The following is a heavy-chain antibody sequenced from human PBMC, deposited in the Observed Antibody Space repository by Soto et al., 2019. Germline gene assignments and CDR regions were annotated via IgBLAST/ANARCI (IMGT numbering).Heavy chain of an antibody. CDR1: GYTFASYG. Sequence: QVQLVQSGAELKKPGASVKVSCKTSGYTFASYGISWVRQGPGQGLEWMGWISVYDGNTRYAQKVQDSVTITADRSTSTAYMELRSLRPDDTAVYYCARDSPLDQWGQGTLVTVSS. J-gene: IGHJ4*02. CDR3: ARDSPLDQ. CDR2: ISVYDGNT. V-gene: IGHV1-18*04.